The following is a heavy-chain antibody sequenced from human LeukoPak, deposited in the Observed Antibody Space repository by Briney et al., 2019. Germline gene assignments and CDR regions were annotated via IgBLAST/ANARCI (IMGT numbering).Heavy chain of an antibody. CDR1: GFTFGDYS. J-gene: IGHJ4*02. D-gene: IGHD3-10*01. V-gene: IGHV3-9*03. CDR2: ITWHGDTI. Sequence: GGSLRLSCAASGFTFGDYSMHWVRQAPGKGLEWVSGITWHGDTIGYADSVKGRFTISRDNAKNSLYLQMHSLRGEDMAFYYCAKDMKRIRGLTTTPAFDSWGRGTLVTVSS. CDR3: AKDMKRIRGLTTTPAFDS.